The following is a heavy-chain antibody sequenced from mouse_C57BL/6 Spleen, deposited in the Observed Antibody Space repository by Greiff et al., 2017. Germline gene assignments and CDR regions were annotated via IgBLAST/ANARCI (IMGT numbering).Heavy chain of an antibody. V-gene: IGHV1-61*01. CDR3: ARSLTGTYYFDY. Sequence: QVQLQQPGAELVRPGSSVKLSCKASGYTFTSYWLDWVKQRPGQGLEWIGNLYPSDSETHYNQKFKDKATLTVDKSSSTAYMQLSSLTSEDSAVYYCARSLTGTYYFDYWGQGTTLTVSS. D-gene: IGHD4-1*01. CDR2: LYPSDSET. CDR1: GYTFTSYW. J-gene: IGHJ2*01.